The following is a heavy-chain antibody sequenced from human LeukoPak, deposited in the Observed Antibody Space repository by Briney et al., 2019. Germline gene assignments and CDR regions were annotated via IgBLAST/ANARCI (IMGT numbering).Heavy chain of an antibody. J-gene: IGHJ4*02. D-gene: IGHD3-10*01. CDR2: ISGSGDFT. Sequence: GGSLRLSCAASGFTFSIYAMSWVPQTPGKGLEWVSSISGSGDFTYYAGAVKGRFTISRDNSKNTLYLQVNSLRAEDSAIYYCAKDRPNYFGTNGHYYRRDGDYWGQGTLVTVSS. CDR3: AKDRPNYFGTNGHYYRRDGDY. CDR1: GFTFSIYA. V-gene: IGHV3-23*01.